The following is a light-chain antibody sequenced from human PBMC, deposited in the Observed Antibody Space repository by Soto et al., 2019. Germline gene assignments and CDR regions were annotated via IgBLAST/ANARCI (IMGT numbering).Light chain of an antibody. J-gene: IGLJ1*01. Sequence: QSVLTQPPSASGSPGQSVTISCTGTSSDVGGHNYVSWYQQHPGKAPKLLIFEVNKRPSGVPDRFSGSKSGNTASLTISGLQAEDEADYYCSSYTSSSFYVFGTGTKLTVL. CDR2: EVN. CDR3: SSYTSSSFYV. CDR1: SSDVGGHNY. V-gene: IGLV2-8*01.